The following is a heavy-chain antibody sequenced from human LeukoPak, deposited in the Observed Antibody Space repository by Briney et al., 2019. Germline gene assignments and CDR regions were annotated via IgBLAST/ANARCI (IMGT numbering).Heavy chain of an antibody. CDR1: GGSISSYY. V-gene: IGHV4-4*09. Sequence: SETLSLTCNVSGGSISSYYWSWIRQPPGKGLEWIGYIYTSGSTNYNPSLKSRVTISVDTSKNQFSLKLSSVTAADTAVYYCASFISGSAGSSDVFAFDIWGQGTMVTVSS. CDR3: ASFISGSAGSSDVFAFDI. CDR2: IYTSGST. J-gene: IGHJ3*02. D-gene: IGHD1-26*01.